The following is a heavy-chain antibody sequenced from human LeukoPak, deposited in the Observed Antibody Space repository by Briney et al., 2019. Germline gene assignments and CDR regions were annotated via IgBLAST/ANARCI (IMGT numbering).Heavy chain of an antibody. CDR3: ARSPRLDYPSYFDY. V-gene: IGHV4-38-2*02. J-gene: IGHJ4*02. Sequence: SETLSLTCTVSADSISSGYYWGWIRQPPGEGLEWIGSIYHSGSTYYNPSLKSRVTISVDTSKNQFSLKLSSVTAADTAVYYCARSPRLDYPSYFDYWGQGTLVTVSS. CDR2: IYHSGST. D-gene: IGHD3/OR15-3a*01. CDR1: ADSISSGYY.